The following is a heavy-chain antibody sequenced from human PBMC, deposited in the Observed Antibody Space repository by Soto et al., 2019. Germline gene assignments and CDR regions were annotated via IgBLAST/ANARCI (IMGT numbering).Heavy chain of an antibody. Sequence: GESLKISCKGSGYSFTSYWIGWVRPMPGKGLEWMGIIYPRDFDTRYSPSFQGQVTISVDKSISTAYLQWTSLKASDTAIYYCARGDWYYDILTVYSPYCFDYWGQGTLVTVSS. CDR3: ARGDWYYDILTVYSPYCFDY. V-gene: IGHV5-51*01. CDR2: IYPRDFDT. CDR1: GYSFTSYW. D-gene: IGHD3-9*01. J-gene: IGHJ4*02.